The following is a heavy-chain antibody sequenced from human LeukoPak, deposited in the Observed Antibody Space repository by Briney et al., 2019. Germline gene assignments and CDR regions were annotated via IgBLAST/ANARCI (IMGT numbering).Heavy chain of an antibody. CDR3: ARDLYSQY. J-gene: IGHJ4*02. CDR2: IKEDGSEK. D-gene: IGHD2-21*01. Sequence: GGSPRLSCAASGFTLSAHWMSWVRQAPGKGLEWVANIKEDGSEKYYVDSVRGRFTISRDNVKNSLYLQMNSLRAEDTAVYYCARDLYSQYWGQGTLVSVSS. V-gene: IGHV3-7*01. CDR1: GFTLSAHW.